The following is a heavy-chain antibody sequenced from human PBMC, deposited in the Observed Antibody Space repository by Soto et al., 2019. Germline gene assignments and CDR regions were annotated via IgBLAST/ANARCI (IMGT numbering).Heavy chain of an antibody. CDR2: ISSSSSTI. V-gene: IGHV3-48*02. Sequence: CAASGFTFSSYSMNWVRQAPGKGLEWVSYISSSSSTIYYADSVKGRFTISRDNAKNSLYLQMNSLRDEDTAVYYCARDSNYGSGRNLDYYYYGMDVWGQGTTVTVSS. D-gene: IGHD3-10*01. J-gene: IGHJ6*02. CDR1: GFTFSSYS. CDR3: ARDSNYGSGRNLDYYYYGMDV.